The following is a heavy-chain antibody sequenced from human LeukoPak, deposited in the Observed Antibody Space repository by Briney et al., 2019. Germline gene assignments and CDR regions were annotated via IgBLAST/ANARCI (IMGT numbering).Heavy chain of an antibody. J-gene: IGHJ4*02. Sequence: GGSLRLSCAASGFSFGTYAMTWVRQAPGKGLEWVSAISGDGGSTYYAVSVKGRFTISRDNSKNTLYLQMNGLRAEDTAVYYCAKAMSTDHYDSRGFYRVDFDSWGQGTLVTVSS. V-gene: IGHV3-23*01. CDR1: GFSFGTYA. CDR3: AKAMSTDHYDSRGFYRVDFDS. D-gene: IGHD3-22*01. CDR2: ISGDGGST.